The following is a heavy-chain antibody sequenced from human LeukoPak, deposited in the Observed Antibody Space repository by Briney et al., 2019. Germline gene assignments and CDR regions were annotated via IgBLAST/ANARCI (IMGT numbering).Heavy chain of an antibody. Sequence: GGSLRLSCAASGFTFSSHWMHWVRQAPGKGLVWVSRIIGDGSSTSYADSVKGRFTISRDNAKNSLYLQMNSLGAEDTAVYYCMRDKIVGATNFDYWGQGTLVTVSS. CDR2: IIGDGSST. D-gene: IGHD1-26*01. J-gene: IGHJ4*02. V-gene: IGHV3-74*01. CDR3: MRDKIVGATNFDY. CDR1: GFTFSSHW.